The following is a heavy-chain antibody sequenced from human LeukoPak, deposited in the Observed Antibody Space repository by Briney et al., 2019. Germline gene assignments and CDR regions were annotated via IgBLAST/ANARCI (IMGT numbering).Heavy chain of an antibody. CDR1: GFTFSSYS. V-gene: IGHV3-21*04. J-gene: IGHJ4*02. D-gene: IGHD3-22*01. CDR2: ISTSSSYI. CDR3: ATGGHVRVYDSSAYYGHY. Sequence: GGSLRLSCAASGFTFSSYSMNWVRQAPGKGLEWVSFISTSSSYIYYVDSVKGRFTISRDNAKNSLYLQMNSLRAEDTAVYYCATGGHVRVYDSSAYYGHYWGQGTLVTVSS.